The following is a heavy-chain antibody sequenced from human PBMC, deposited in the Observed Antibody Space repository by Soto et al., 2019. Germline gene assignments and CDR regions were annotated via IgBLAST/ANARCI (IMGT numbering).Heavy chain of an antibody. V-gene: IGHV4-61*01. CDR1: GGSISSGSYY. Sequence: SETLSLTCTVSGGSISSGSYYWSWIRQPPGKRLEWIGYIYYSGSTSYNPSLKSRVTISVDTSKNQFSLKLSSVTAADTAVYYCARVRTYCSGGSCYGDAFDIWGQGTMVTVSS. CDR3: ARVRTYCSGGSCYGDAFDI. J-gene: IGHJ3*02. CDR2: IYYSGST. D-gene: IGHD2-15*01.